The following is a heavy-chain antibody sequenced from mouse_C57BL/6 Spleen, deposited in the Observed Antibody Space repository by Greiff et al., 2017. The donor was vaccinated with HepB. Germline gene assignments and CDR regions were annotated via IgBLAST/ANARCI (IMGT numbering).Heavy chain of an antibody. D-gene: IGHD1-1*01. CDR1: GFTFSSYA. Sequence: EVKLMESGGGLVKPGGSLKLSCAASGFTFSSYAMSWVRQTPEKRLEWVATISDGGSYTYYPDNVKGRFTISRDNAKNNLYLQMSHLKSEDTAMYYCARDGTTVVPAYWGQGTLVTVSA. CDR2: ISDGGSYT. V-gene: IGHV5-4*01. CDR3: ARDGTTVVPAY. J-gene: IGHJ3*01.